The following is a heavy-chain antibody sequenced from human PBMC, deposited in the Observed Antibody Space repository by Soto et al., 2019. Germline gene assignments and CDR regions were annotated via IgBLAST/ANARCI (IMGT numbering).Heavy chain of an antibody. CDR3: ARDPRYQLLLDVDHGMDV. V-gene: IGHV1-18*01. Sequence: GASVKVSCKASGYTFTSYGISWVRQAPGQGLEWMGWISAYNGNKDYAQKFQGRVTMTTDASTSTAYMELRSLRSDDTAVYYCARDPRYQLLLDVDHGMDVWGQGTTVTVSS. J-gene: IGHJ6*02. CDR2: ISAYNGNK. CDR1: GYTFTSYG. D-gene: IGHD2-2*01.